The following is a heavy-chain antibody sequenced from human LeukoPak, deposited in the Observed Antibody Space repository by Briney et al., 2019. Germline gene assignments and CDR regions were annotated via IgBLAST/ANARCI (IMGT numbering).Heavy chain of an antibody. J-gene: IGHJ5*02. D-gene: IGHD2-21*02. Sequence: ASVKVSCKASGYTFTNYGISWVRRAPGQGLEYMGWISAYNGNTNYAQNLQGRVTMTTETSTSTAYMELRSLRSDDTAVYYCAKDGVTANNLWDWFDPWGQGTLVTVSS. CDR1: GYTFTNYG. V-gene: IGHV1-18*01. CDR2: ISAYNGNT. CDR3: AKDGVTANNLWDWFDP.